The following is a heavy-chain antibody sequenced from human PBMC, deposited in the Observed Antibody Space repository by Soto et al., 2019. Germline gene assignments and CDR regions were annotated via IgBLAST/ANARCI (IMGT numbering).Heavy chain of an antibody. V-gene: IGHV1-8*01. CDR1: GYTFTRYD. CDR3: ASLGRILRYFDWESYYYGMDV. CDR2: MNPNSGNT. Sequence: ASVKVSCKASGYTFTRYDIHWVRPATGQGLERMGWMNPNSGNTGYAQKFQGRVTMTRNTSISTAYMELSSLRSEDTAVYYCASLGRILRYFDWESYYYGMDVWGQGTTFTFSS. J-gene: IGHJ6*02. D-gene: IGHD3-9*01.